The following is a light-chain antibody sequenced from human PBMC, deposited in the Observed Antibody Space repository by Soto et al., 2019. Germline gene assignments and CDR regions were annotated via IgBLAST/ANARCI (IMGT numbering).Light chain of an antibody. V-gene: IGLV1-40*01. CDR2: GNS. CDR3: QSYDSSLSVV. J-gene: IGLJ2*01. CDR1: SSNIGAGYD. Sequence: QAVVTQPPSVSGAPGQRVTISCTGSSSNIGAGYDVHWYQQLPGTAPKLLIYGNSNRPSGVPDRCSGSKSGTSASLAITGLQAEDAADYYCQSYDSSLSVVFGGGTKLTVL.